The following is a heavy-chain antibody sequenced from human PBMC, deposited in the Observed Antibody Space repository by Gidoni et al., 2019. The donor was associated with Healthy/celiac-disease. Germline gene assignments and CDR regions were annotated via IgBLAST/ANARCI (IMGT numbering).Heavy chain of an antibody. D-gene: IGHD2-2*01. CDR3: TRGRVYSTSCPLGMDV. CDR2: IRSKAYGGTT. Sequence: EVQLVESGGGLVKPGRSLRLSCTASGFTFGDYAMSWFRQAPGKGLEWVGFIRSKAYGGTTEYAASVKGRFTISRDDSKSIAYLQMNSLKTEDTAVYYCTRGRVYSTSCPLGMDVWGQGTTVTVSS. V-gene: IGHV3-49*05. J-gene: IGHJ6*02. CDR1: GFTFGDYA.